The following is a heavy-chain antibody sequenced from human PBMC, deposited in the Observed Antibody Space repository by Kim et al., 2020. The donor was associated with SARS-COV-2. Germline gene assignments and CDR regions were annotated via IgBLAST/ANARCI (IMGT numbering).Heavy chain of an antibody. J-gene: IGHJ3*01. CDR3: ARAAFIMVRGVTITLRVGFDV. V-gene: IGHV4-34*01. Sequence: SETLSLTCAVYGGSFSDFWGWIRQPPGKGLEGSGEINESGSTNHNPSLKSRVSISVDTDKHQFSLRLTSVTVADKAVYYCARAAFIMVRGVTITLRVGFDVWGRSTMVTVPS. CDR1: GGSFSDF. D-gene: IGHD3-10*01. CDR2: INESGST.